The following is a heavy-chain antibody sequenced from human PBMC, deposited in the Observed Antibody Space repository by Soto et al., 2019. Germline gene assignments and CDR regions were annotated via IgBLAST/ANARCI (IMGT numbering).Heavy chain of an antibody. V-gene: IGHV3-23*01. J-gene: IGHJ4*02. CDR1: GFTFSSYA. D-gene: IGHD6-19*01. CDR2: ISGSGGST. Sequence: GGSLRLSCAASGFTFSSYAMSWVRQAPGKGLEWVSAISGSGGSTYYADSVKGRFTISRDNSKNTLYLQMNSLRAEDTAVYYCAKDIVLLYSSGWLLSPFDYWGQGTLVTVSS. CDR3: AKDIVLLYSSGWLLSPFDY.